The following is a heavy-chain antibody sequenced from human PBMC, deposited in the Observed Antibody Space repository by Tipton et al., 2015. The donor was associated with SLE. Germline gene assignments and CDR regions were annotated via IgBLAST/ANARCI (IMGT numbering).Heavy chain of an antibody. Sequence: TLSLTCTVSGGSISSSSYSWGWIRQPPGKGLEWIGSIYYSGSTYYNPSLQSRVTISVDTSKNQFSLKLSSVTAADTAVYYCARRTLGQPFDYWGQGTLVTVSS. J-gene: IGHJ4*02. CDR3: ARRTLGQPFDY. CDR2: IYYSGST. V-gene: IGHV4-39*01. D-gene: IGHD3-10*01. CDR1: GGSISSSSYS.